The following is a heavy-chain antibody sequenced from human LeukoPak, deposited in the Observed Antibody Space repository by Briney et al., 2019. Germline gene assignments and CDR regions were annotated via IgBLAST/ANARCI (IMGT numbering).Heavy chain of an antibody. Sequence: ASVKVSCKASGYTFTGYYMHWVRQAPGQGLEWMGWINPNSGGTNQGRVTMTRDTSIGTAYMELSRLKSDDTAVYYCARPMTTVTTTDAFDIWGQGTMVTVSS. J-gene: IGHJ3*02. D-gene: IGHD4-17*01. CDR3: ARPMTTVTTTDAFDI. CDR1: GYTFTGYY. V-gene: IGHV1-2*02. CDR2: INPNSGGT.